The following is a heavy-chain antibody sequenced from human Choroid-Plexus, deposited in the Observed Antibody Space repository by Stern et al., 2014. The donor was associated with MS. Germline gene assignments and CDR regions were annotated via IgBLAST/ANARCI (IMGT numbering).Heavy chain of an antibody. J-gene: IGHJ6*02. D-gene: IGHD3-3*01. Sequence: QMQLVQSGAEVKKPGASVKVSCKTSGYIFTGYYIHLVRQAPGQGLEWMAWINPNTGGTKYAQQFQGRVTMSRETSISTAYVELSSLTSDDTAVYYCARDQRGITIFGVVTDYYYLGMDVWGQGTTVTVSS. V-gene: IGHV1-2*02. CDR2: INPNTGGT. CDR3: ARDQRGITIFGVVTDYYYLGMDV. CDR1: GYIFTGYY.